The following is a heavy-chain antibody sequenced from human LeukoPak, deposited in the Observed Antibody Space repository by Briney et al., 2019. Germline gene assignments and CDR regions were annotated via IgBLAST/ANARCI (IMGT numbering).Heavy chain of an antibody. J-gene: IGHJ4*02. V-gene: IGHV3-7*01. D-gene: IGHD3/OR15-3a*01. CDR3: AREDFWTGYYTGMEFDY. CDR2: IKQDGSEK. Sequence: GGSLRLSCAASGFTFSRHWMSWVRQAPGKGLEWVANIKQDGSEKYYVDSVKGRSTISRDDAKNSLYLQMNSLRAEDTAVYFCAREDFWTGYYTGMEFDYWGQGTLVTASS. CDR1: GFTFSRHW.